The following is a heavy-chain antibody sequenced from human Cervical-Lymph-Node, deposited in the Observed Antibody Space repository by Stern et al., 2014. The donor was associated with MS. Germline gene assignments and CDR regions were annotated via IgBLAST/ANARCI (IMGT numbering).Heavy chain of an antibody. V-gene: IGHV1-18*01. D-gene: IGHD4-11*01. CDR3: ARERLRDFNDYHFDS. CDR1: GYTFTTPNYG. J-gene: IGHJ4*02. CDR2: ISSYNGNT. Sequence: QAQLVQSGPEVRQPGASVRVSCKASGYTFTTPNYGIAWVREAPGRGLEWMGWISSYNGNTVYAQKLQDRGTLTTDTSTSTAYMELRSLRSGDTAFYYCARERLRDFNDYHFDSWGQGTLVTVSS.